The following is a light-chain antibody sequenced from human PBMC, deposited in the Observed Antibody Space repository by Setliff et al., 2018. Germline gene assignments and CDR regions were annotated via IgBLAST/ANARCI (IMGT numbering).Light chain of an antibody. CDR1: SSNIGAGYD. CDR2: GNS. J-gene: IGLJ1*01. Sequence: QSVLTQPPSVSGAPGQRVTISCTGGSSNIGAGYDVHWYQQLPGTAPKLLIYGNSNRPSGVPDRFSGSKSGTSASLAITGLQAEDEADYYCQSYDSSLSALYVFGTGTKVTV. CDR3: QSYDSSLSALYV. V-gene: IGLV1-40*01.